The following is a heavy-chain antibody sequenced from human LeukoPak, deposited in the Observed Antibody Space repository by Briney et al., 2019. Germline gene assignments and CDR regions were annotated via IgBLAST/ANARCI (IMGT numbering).Heavy chain of an antibody. D-gene: IGHD3-22*01. CDR3: ARGYYDRIDSSNPFDS. V-gene: IGHV4-59*01. Sequence: SETLSLTCTVSGDSISSSYWSWIRPPPGKRLEWVGYVHYTGRTNYNPSLNNRATISVDMSKNQLSLTLTSVTVADTAMYYCARGYYDRIDSSNPFDSWGQGTLVTVSA. J-gene: IGHJ4*02. CDR2: VHYTGRT. CDR1: GDSISSSY.